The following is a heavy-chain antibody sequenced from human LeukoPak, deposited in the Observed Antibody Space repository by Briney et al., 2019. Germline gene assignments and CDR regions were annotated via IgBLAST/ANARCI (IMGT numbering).Heavy chain of an antibody. D-gene: IGHD2/OR15-2a*01. J-gene: IGHJ4*02. CDR1: GFTFRNYA. Sequence: GGSLRLSCTASGFTFRNYAMTWVRQAPGKGLELVSTISGSCGTTYYADSVQGRLSISRDNSKNTLSLQMNSLRAEDTAVYYCAKPSSIVIVPTALQGSLDYWGQGALVTVSS. CDR3: AKPSSIVIVPTALQGSLDY. CDR2: ISGSCGTT. V-gene: IGHV3-23*01.